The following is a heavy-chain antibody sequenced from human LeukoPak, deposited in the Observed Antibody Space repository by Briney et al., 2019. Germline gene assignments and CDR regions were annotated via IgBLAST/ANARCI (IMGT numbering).Heavy chain of an antibody. CDR2: INHSGST. CDR1: GGSFSGYY. CDR3: ARGLYGDYPYYYYMDV. D-gene: IGHD4-17*01. J-gene: IGHJ6*03. V-gene: IGHV4-34*01. Sequence: SETLSLTCAVYGGSFSGYYWSWIRQPPGKGLEWIGEINHSGSTNYNPSLKSRVTISVDTSKNQFSLKLSSVTAADTAVYYCARGLYGDYPYYYYMDVWGKGTTVTVSS.